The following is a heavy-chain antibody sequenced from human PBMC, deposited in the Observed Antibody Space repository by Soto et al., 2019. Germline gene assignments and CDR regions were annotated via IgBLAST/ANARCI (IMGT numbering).Heavy chain of an antibody. V-gene: IGHV3-23*01. CDR3: VLFGDFPSGWFDP. CDR1: GFTFSSYA. J-gene: IGHJ5*02. D-gene: IGHD3-10*02. Sequence: GGSLRLSCAASGFTFSSYAMSWVRQAPGKGLEWVSAISGSGGSTYYADSVKGRFTISRDNSKNTLYLQMNSLRAEDTAVYYCVLFGDFPSGWFDPWGQGTLVTVSS. CDR2: ISGSGGST.